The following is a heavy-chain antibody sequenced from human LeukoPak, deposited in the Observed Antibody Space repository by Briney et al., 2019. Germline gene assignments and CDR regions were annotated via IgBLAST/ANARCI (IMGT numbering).Heavy chain of an antibody. Sequence: GESLKISCKGSGYSFTSYWIGWVRQMPGKGLEWMGIIYPGDSDTRYSPSFQGQVTISADKSISTAYLQWSSLKASDTAMYYCARLWGAARPRSPHYYYYMDVWGKGTTVTVSS. CDR1: GYSFTSYW. J-gene: IGHJ6*03. V-gene: IGHV5-51*01. D-gene: IGHD6-6*01. CDR2: IYPGDSDT. CDR3: ARLWGAARPRSPHYYYYMDV.